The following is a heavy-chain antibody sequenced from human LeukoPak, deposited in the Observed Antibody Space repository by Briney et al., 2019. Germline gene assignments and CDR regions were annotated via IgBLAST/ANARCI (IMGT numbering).Heavy chain of an antibody. J-gene: IGHJ6*03. CDR3: ARGVLSRYYYMDV. V-gene: IGHV4-34*01. CDR2: INHSGRI. Sequence: PSETLSLTCAVYGGSFSGYYWTWIRQSPGKGLEWIGEINHSGRINYNPSLKSRVTISVDTSKNQFSLNLSSVTAADTAVYFCARGVLSRYYYMDVWGKGTTVTVSS. CDR1: GGSFSGYY. D-gene: IGHD6-6*01.